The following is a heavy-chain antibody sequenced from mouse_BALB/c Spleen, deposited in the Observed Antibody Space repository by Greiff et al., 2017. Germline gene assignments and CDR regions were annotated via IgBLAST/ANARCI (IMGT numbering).Heavy chain of an antibody. J-gene: IGHJ3*01. CDR1: GYTFTDYA. CDR3: ARDYYGSSSAFAY. V-gene: IGHV1S137*01. D-gene: IGHD1-1*01. Sequence: VQLQQSGAELVWPGVSVKISCKGSGYTFTDYAMHWVKQSHAKSLEWIGVISTYYGDASYNQKFKGKATMTVDKSSSTAYMELARLTSEDSAIYYCARDYYGSSSAFAYWGQGTLVTVSA. CDR2: ISTYYGDA.